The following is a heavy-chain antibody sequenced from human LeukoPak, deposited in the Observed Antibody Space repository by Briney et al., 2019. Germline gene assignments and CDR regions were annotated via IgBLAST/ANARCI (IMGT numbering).Heavy chain of an antibody. D-gene: IGHD3-10*01. CDR2: INPNSGGT. V-gene: IGHV1-2*04. Sequence: ASVKVSCKASGYTFTGYYMHWVRQAPGQGLEWMGWINPNSGGTNYAQKFQGWVTITRDTSISTAYMELSRLRSDDTAVYYCARDAALTYYYGSGSYPHYWGQGTLVTVSS. CDR3: ARDAALTYYYGSGSYPHY. CDR1: GYTFTGYY. J-gene: IGHJ4*02.